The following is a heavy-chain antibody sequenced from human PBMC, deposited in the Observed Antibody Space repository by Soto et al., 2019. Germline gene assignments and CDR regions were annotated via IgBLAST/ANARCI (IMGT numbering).Heavy chain of an antibody. J-gene: IGHJ4*02. D-gene: IGHD3-10*01. Sequence: QIQLVQSGAEVKKPGASVKVSCKASGYTFSIYGINWVRQAPGQGLEWMGWTRPNNGNTKYAQNLQGRVTMTTDTSTSTAYMELRSPRPDDTAVYYCVRDLDGSGSYYTDYWGQGTLVTVSS. CDR2: TRPNNGNT. V-gene: IGHV1-18*01. CDR3: VRDLDGSGSYYTDY. CDR1: GYTFSIYG.